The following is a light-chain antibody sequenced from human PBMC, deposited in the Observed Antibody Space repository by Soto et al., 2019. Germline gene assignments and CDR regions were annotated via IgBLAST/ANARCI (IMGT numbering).Light chain of an antibody. V-gene: IGLV2-14*01. CDR3: SSYTSSTTLV. Sequence: QSALTQPASVSGSPGQSITISCTGTSSDVGDYNYVSWYLQYPGKAPKLMIYEVSNRPSGVSNRFSGSKSGNTASLTISGLQAEDEADYYCSSYTSSTTLVFGEGTKVTVL. J-gene: IGLJ3*02. CDR2: EVS. CDR1: SSDVGDYNY.